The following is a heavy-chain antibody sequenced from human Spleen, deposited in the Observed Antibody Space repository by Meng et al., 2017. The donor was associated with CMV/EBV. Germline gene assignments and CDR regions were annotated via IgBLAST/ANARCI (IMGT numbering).Heavy chain of an antibody. CDR2: NNPNSGGT. D-gene: IGHD6-13*01. CDR1: GYTFTGYY. CDR3: ARDRGWGAAATGTRPRHGMDV. V-gene: IGHV1-2*02. Sequence: ASVKVSCKASGYTFTGYYMHWVRQAPGQGLEWMGWNNPNSGGTNYAEKFQGRVTMTRDTSIRTAQMELARLRSDDPAVYYCARDRGWGAAATGTRPRHGMDVWGPGTTVTVSS. J-gene: IGHJ6*02.